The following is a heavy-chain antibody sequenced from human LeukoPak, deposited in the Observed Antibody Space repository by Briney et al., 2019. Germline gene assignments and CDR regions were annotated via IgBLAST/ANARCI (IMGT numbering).Heavy chain of an antibody. CDR1: GGSFSSNNW. V-gene: IGHV4-4*02. J-gene: IGHJ1*01. CDR3: ARAPDGVVEYFQY. CDR2: IYHSGST. Sequence: PSETLSLTCAVSGGSFSSNNWWSWVRQPPGKGLEWIGEIYHSGSTKYNPSLKSRVTMSIDKSKNQFSLNLRFVTAADTAVYYCARAPDGVVEYFQYWGQGTLVTVSS. D-gene: IGHD2-15*01.